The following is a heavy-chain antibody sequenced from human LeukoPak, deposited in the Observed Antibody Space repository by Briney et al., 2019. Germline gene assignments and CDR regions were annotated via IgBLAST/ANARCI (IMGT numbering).Heavy chain of an antibody. D-gene: IGHD6-13*01. V-gene: IGHV3-48*03. J-gene: IGHJ4*02. CDR3: ARGNSRCLDY. CDR1: GFTFNSYE. Sequence: PGGSLRLSCVASGFTFNSYEMNWVRQAPGKGLEWVSYTTSGSTIYYADSVKGRFTISRDNAKNSLYLQMNSLRADDTAVYYCARGNSRCLDYWGQGTLVTVSS. CDR2: TTSGSTI.